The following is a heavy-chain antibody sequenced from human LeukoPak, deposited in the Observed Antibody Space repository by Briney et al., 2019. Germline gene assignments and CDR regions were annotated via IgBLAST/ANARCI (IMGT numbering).Heavy chain of an antibody. CDR2: ISGSGGST. D-gene: IGHD2-15*01. J-gene: IGHJ4*02. CDR3: ARAVYCSGGSCYEDFNYFDY. Sequence: PGGSLRLSCAASGFTFSSYAMSWVRQAPGKGLEWVSAISGSGGSTYYADSVKGRFTISRDNSKNTLYLQMNSLRAEDTAVYYCARAVYCSGGSCYEDFNYFDYWGQGTLVTVSS. CDR1: GFTFSSYA. V-gene: IGHV3-23*01.